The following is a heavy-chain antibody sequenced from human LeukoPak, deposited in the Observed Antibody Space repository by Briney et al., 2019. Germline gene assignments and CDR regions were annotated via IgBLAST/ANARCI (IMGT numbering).Heavy chain of an antibody. J-gene: IGHJ3*02. V-gene: IGHV3-7*05. CDR3: ARDPTVTNFHDAFDI. CDR1: GFTFSSYW. Sequence: GGSLRLSCAASGFTFSSYWMSWVRQAPGKGLEWVATIKQDGSQKEYVDSVKGRFTISRDNAKYSLYLQMQSLRAEDTAVYYCARDPTVTNFHDAFDIRGQGTMVTVSS. CDR2: IKQDGSQK. D-gene: IGHD4-17*01.